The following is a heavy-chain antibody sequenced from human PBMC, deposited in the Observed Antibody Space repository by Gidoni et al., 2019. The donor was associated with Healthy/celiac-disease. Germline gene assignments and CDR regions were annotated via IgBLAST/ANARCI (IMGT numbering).Heavy chain of an antibody. J-gene: IGHJ3*02. D-gene: IGHD3-16*02. CDR1: GYTFTSYG. CDR2: ISAYNGNT. V-gene: IGHV1-18*01. CDR3: ARELYDYVWGSYRFHAFDI. Sequence: QVQLVQSGAEVKKPGASVKVSCKASGYTFTSYGISWVRQAPGQGLEWMGWISAYNGNTNYAQKLQGRVTMTTDTSTSTAYMELRSLRSDDTAVYYCARELYDYVWGSYRFHAFDIWGQGTMVTVSS.